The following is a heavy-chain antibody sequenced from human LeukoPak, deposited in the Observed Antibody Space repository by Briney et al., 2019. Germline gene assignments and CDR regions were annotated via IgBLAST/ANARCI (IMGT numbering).Heavy chain of an antibody. CDR1: GFTFSNYS. CDR2: ISSSGSTI. J-gene: IGHJ4*02. V-gene: IGHV3-48*04. CDR3: ARVPYSSSWYVFDY. D-gene: IGHD6-13*01. Sequence: GGSLRLSCAASGFTFSNYSMNWVRQAPGKGLEWVSYISSSGSTIYYADSVKGRFTISRDNAKNSLYLQMNSLRAEDTAVYYCARVPYSSSWYVFDYWGQGTLVTVSS.